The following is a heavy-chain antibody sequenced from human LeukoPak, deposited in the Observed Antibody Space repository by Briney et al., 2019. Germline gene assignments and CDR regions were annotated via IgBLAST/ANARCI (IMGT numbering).Heavy chain of an antibody. CDR1: GGSISSGSNY. Sequence: SETLSLTCTVSGGSISSGSNYWSWIRQPAGKGLEWIGRIYTSGSTNYNPSLKSRVTISVDTSKNQFSLKLSSVTAADTAVYYCARDLVYWGQGTLVTVSS. V-gene: IGHV4-61*02. D-gene: IGHD1-26*01. CDR2: IYTSGST. CDR3: ARDLVY. J-gene: IGHJ4*02.